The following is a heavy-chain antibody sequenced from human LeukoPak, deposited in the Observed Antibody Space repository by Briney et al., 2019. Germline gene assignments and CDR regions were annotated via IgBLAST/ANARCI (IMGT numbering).Heavy chain of an antibody. Sequence: GASVKVSCKASGYTFTGYYMHWVRQAPGQGLEWMGWINPNSGGTNYAQKFQGRVTMTRDTSISTAYMELSRLRSDDTAVYYCARDGYSWNDYGGAFDIWGQGTMVTVSS. J-gene: IGHJ3*02. D-gene: IGHD1-1*01. V-gene: IGHV1-2*02. CDR2: INPNSGGT. CDR1: GYTFTGYY. CDR3: ARDGYSWNDYGGAFDI.